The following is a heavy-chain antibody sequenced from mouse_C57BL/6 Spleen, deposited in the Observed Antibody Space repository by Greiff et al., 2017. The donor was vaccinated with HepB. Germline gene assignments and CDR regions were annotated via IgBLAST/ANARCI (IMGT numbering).Heavy chain of an antibody. V-gene: IGHV1-26*01. CDR3: ARGRITTRYFDV. J-gene: IGHJ1*03. D-gene: IGHD2-4*01. Sequence: EVQLQQSGPELVKPGASVKISCKASGYTFTDYYMNWVKQSHGKSLEWIGDINPNNGGTSYNQKFKGKATLTVDKSSSTAYMELRSLTSEDSAVYYCARGRITTRYFDVWGTGTTVTVSS. CDR1: GYTFTDYY. CDR2: INPNNGGT.